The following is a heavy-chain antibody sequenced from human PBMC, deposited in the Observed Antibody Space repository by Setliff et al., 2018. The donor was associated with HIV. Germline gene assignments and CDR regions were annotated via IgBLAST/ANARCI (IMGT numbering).Heavy chain of an antibody. D-gene: IGHD3-10*01. J-gene: IGHJ1*01. Sequence: VASVKVSCKASGYTFTDYFLHWVRQAPGQGLEWMGWISPQNGDRKIPQRFRGRVTMTRDTSISTAYMELSGLASDDTAVYFCARDWAEDYYGSGSFQYWGQGTLVTVSS. CDR2: ISPQNGDR. V-gene: IGHV1-2*02. CDR1: GYTFTDYF. CDR3: ARDWAEDYYGSGSFQY.